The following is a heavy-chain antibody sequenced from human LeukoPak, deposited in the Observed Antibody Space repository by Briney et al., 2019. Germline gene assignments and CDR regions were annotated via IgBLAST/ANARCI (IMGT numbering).Heavy chain of an antibody. CDR1: GFTFSSYG. J-gene: IGHJ4*02. CDR2: ISYDGSNK. CDR3: AKSHYYYDSSKYYFDY. D-gene: IGHD3-22*01. V-gene: IGHV3-30*18. Sequence: PGGSLRLSCAASGFTFSSYGMHWVRQAPGKGLEWVAVISYDGSNKYYADSVKGRFTISRDNSKNTLYLQMNSLRAEDTAVYYCAKSHYYYDSSKYYFDYWGQGTLVTVSS.